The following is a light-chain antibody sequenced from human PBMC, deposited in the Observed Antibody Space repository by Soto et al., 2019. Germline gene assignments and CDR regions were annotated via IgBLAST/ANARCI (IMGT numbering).Light chain of an antibody. CDR1: QSVSSSY. J-gene: IGKJ1*01. CDR2: GAS. V-gene: IGKV3-20*01. Sequence: EIVLTQSPGTLSLSPGERATLSCRASQSVSSSYLAWYQQKPGQAPRLLIYGASHRATGISARFSGSGSGTDFTFTLSRLEPEELEVYYRQQYATSRTFGQGTPVDLK. CDR3: QQYATSRT.